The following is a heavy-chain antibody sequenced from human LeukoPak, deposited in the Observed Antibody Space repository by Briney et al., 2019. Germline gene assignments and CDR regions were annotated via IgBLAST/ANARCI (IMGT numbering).Heavy chain of an antibody. Sequence: PGGSLRLSCAASGFTFSSYGMHWVRQAPGKGLEWVAVIWYDGSNKYYADSVKGRFTISRDNSKNTLYLQMNSLRAEDTAVYYCARDFEAGMATDYWGRGTLVTVSS. D-gene: IGHD5-24*01. V-gene: IGHV3-33*01. CDR3: ARDFEAGMATDY. CDR2: IWYDGSNK. CDR1: GFTFSSYG. J-gene: IGHJ4*02.